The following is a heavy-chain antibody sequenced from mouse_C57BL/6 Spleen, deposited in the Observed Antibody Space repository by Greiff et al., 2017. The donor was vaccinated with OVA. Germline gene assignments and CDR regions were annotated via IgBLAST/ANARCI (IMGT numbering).Heavy chain of an antibody. CDR1: GFSLTSYG. CDR3: ARNPYSNYTGGFAY. V-gene: IGHV2-2*01. Sequence: QVQLKESGPGLVQPSQSLSITCTVSGFSLTSYGVHWVRQSPGKGLEWLGVIWSGGSTVYNAAFISRLSISKDNSKSQVFFKMNSLQADDTAIYYCARNPYSNYTGGFAYWGQGTLVTVSA. CDR2: IWSGGST. D-gene: IGHD2-5*01. J-gene: IGHJ3*01.